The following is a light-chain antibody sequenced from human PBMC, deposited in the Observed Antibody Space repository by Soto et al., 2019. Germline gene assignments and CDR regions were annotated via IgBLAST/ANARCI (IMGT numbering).Light chain of an antibody. CDR1: QSVSSS. CDR2: DAS. V-gene: IGKV3-11*02. CDR3: QQRTIWPIT. Sequence: EIVMTQSPATVSVSPGERVILSCRASQSVSSSLAWYQQKPGQAPRLLIYDASNRATGTPARFSGSGSGRDFALTISSLEPEDFALYYCQQRTIWPITFGQGTRLEIK. J-gene: IGKJ5*01.